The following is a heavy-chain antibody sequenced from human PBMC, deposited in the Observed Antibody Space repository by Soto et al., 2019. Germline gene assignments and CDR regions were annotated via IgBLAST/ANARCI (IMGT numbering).Heavy chain of an antibody. CDR2: IGAYNGNT. Sequence: WASVKVSCKASGYTFTSYGISWVRQAPGQGPEWMGWIGAYNGNTNYAQKLQGRVTMTTDTSTSTAYMELRSLRSDDTAVYYCARRDAVYYYDSSGYYGDFDYWGQGTLVTVSS. CDR1: GYTFTSYG. V-gene: IGHV1-18*04. D-gene: IGHD3-22*01. J-gene: IGHJ4*02. CDR3: ARRDAVYYYDSSGYYGDFDY.